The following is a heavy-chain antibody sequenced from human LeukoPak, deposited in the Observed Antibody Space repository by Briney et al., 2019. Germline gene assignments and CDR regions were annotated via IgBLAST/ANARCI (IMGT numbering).Heavy chain of an antibody. CDR1: GGSPSSYY. J-gene: IGHJ6*04. CDR3: ARDPYVLDDFWSVGRVASGLDV. V-gene: IGHV4-4*07. Sequence: SETLSLTCTVSGGSPSSYYWSWIRQPAGKGLEWIGRIYTSGSTNYNPSLKSRVTMSVDTSKNQFSLKLSSVTAADTAVYYCARDPYVLDDFWSVGRVASGLDVWGKGTTVTVSS. CDR2: IYTSGST. D-gene: IGHD3-3*01.